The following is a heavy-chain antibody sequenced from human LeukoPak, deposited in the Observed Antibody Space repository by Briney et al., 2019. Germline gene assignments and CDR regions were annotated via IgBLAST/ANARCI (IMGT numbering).Heavy chain of an antibody. CDR1: GFTFSSYG. CDR2: ISSSSSYI. J-gene: IGHJ4*02. CDR3: AREKLYYYDSSGYPQPFDY. V-gene: IGHV3-21*01. D-gene: IGHD3-22*01. Sequence: PGGSLRLSCAASGFTFSSYGMSWVRQAPGKGLEWVSSISSSSSYIYYADSVKGRFTISRDNAKNSLYLQMNSLRAEDTAVYYCAREKLYYYDSSGYPQPFDYWGQGTLVTVSS.